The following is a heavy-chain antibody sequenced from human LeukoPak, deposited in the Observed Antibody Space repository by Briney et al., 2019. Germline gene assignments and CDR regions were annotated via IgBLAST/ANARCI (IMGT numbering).Heavy chain of an antibody. CDR3: ARSRAAAGSNDAFDI. D-gene: IGHD6-13*01. Sequence: GGSLRLSCAASGFTFSSYSMNWVRQAPGKGLEWVSSISSSSSYIYYADSVKGRFTISRDNAKNSLYLQMNSLRAEDTAVYYCARSRAAAGSNDAFDIWGQGTMVTDSP. CDR2: ISSSSSYI. CDR1: GFTFSSYS. V-gene: IGHV3-21*01. J-gene: IGHJ3*02.